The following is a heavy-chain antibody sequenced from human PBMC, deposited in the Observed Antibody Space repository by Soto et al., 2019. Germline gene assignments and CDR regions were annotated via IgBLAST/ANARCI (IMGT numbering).Heavy chain of an antibody. CDR1: GFTFSSYG. D-gene: IGHD5-18*01. CDR2: ISGISGRT. Sequence: LRLSCVASGFTFSSYGMSWVRQAPGKGLEWVAGISGISGRTDYADSVKGRFTISRDNSNNILYLQLNSLRAEDTAIYYCAKQRKYRAYYYPMDVWGQGATVTVSS. J-gene: IGHJ6*02. CDR3: AKQRKYRAYYYPMDV. V-gene: IGHV3-23*01.